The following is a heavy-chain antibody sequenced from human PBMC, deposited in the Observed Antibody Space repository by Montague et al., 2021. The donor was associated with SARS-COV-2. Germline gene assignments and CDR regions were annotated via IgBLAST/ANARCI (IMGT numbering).Heavy chain of an antibody. J-gene: IGHJ5*02. Sequence: SETLSLTCAVSGGSISSSNWWSWVRQPPGKGLEWIVAIYHSGSTNYNPSLKSRVTISVDKSKNQFSLKLSSVTAADTAVYYCAGEGLVVLGWFDPWGQGTLVAVSS. CDR2: IYHSGST. V-gene: IGHV4-4*02. D-gene: IGHD2-15*01. CDR1: GGSISSSNW. CDR3: AGEGLVVLGWFDP.